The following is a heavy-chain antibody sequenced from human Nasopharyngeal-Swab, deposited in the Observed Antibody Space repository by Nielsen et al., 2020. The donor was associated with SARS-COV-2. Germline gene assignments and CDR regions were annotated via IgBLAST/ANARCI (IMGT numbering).Heavy chain of an antibody. CDR3: ARVGRYYYDSSGYQREVGFDY. J-gene: IGHJ4*02. Sequence: VKVSCKASGYTFTSYGISWVRQAPGQGLEWMGWISAYNGNTNYAQKLQGRVTMTTDTSTSTAYMELRSLRSDDTAVYYCARVGRYYYDSSGYQREVGFDYWGQGTLVTASS. CDR1: GYTFTSYG. V-gene: IGHV1-18*01. CDR2: ISAYNGNT. D-gene: IGHD3-22*01.